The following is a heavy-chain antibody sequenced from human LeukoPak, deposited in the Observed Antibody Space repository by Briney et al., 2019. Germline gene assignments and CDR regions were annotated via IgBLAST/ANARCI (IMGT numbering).Heavy chain of an antibody. CDR2: IYYSGST. CDR1: GGSISSYY. J-gene: IGHJ4*02. Sequence: PSETLPLTCTVSGGSISSYYWSWIRQPPGKGLEWIGYIYYSGSTNYNPSLKSRVTISVDTSKNQFSLKLSSVTAADTAVYNCARGGGDYVDFRGQGTLVTVSS. D-gene: IGHD4-17*01. V-gene: IGHV4-59*01. CDR3: ARGGGDYVDF.